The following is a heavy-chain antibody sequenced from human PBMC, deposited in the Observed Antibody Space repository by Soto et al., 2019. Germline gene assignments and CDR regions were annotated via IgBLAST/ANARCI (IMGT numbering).Heavy chain of an antibody. CDR2: ISSSSSTI. V-gene: IGHV3-48*01. D-gene: IGHD3-9*01. CDR3: ACDGAYSYYDILTGSHGYAFDI. CDR1: GFTFSSYS. Sequence: GGSLRLSCAASGFTFSSYSMNWVRQAPGKGLEWVSYISSSSSTIYYADSVKGRFTISRDNAKNSLYLQMNSLRAEDTAVYYSACDGAYSYYDILTGSHGYAFDIWGQGRMVTVSS. J-gene: IGHJ3*02.